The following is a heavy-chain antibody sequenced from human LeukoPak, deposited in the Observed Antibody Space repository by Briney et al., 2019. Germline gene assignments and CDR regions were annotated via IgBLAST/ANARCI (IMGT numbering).Heavy chain of an antibody. Sequence: PSETLSLTCTVSGGSISGSDYYWGWIRQPPGKGLEWIGSMYYSGSTYYNPSLKSRVTMSVDTSKNQFSLKLNPVTAADTAVYYCARVEVRGGFFPWNWFDPWGQGTLVTVSS. J-gene: IGHJ5*02. V-gene: IGHV4-39*07. CDR1: GGSISGSDYY. CDR2: MYYSGST. CDR3: ARVEVRGGFFPWNWFDP. D-gene: IGHD3-16*01.